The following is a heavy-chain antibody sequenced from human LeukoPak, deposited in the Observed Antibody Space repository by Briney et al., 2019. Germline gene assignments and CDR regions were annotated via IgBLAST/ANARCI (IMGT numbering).Heavy chain of an antibody. V-gene: IGHV5-51*01. D-gene: IGHD6-13*01. CDR2: IYPGDSDT. J-gene: IGHJ4*02. Sequence: GESLKISCKGSGYSFTSYWIGWVRQTPGKGLEWMGIIYPGDSDTRYSPSFQGQVTISADKSISTAYLQWSSLKASDTAMYYCARGAGYSSSWYRFDYWGQGTLVTVSS. CDR3: ARGAGYSSSWYRFDY. CDR1: GYSFTSYW.